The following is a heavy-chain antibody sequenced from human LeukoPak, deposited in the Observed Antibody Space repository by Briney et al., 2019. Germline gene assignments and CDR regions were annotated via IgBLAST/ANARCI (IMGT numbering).Heavy chain of an antibody. CDR2: IKQDGSEK. CDR3: ARDQSGSYDFWSGYWDY. V-gene: IGHV3-7*01. D-gene: IGHD3-3*01. J-gene: IGHJ4*02. Sequence: GGSLRLSCAASGFTFSIYWMSWVRQAPGKGLEWVANIKQDGSEKYYVDSVKGRFTISRDNAKNSLYLQMNSLRAEDTAVYYCARDQSGSYDFWSGYWDYWGQGTLVTVSS. CDR1: GFTFSIYW.